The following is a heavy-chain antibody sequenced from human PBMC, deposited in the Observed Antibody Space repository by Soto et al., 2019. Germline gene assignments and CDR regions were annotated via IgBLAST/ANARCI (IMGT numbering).Heavy chain of an antibody. CDR1: GGTFSSYA. CDR3: AFRWGYDMLTGYGS. J-gene: IGHJ4*02. V-gene: IGHV1-69*13. Sequence: SVKVSCKASGGTFSSYAISWVRQAPGQGLEWIGGIIPIFGTANYAQKFQGRVTITADESTSTAYMELSSLRSEDTAVYYCAFRWGYDMLTGYGSGGQGTLVTVSS. D-gene: IGHD3-9*01. CDR2: IIPIFGTA.